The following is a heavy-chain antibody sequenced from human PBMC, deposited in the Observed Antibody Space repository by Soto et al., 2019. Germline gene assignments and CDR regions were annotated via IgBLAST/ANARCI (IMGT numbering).Heavy chain of an antibody. CDR1: GFSLSTSGVG. V-gene: IGHV2-5*02. D-gene: IGHD6-25*01. Sequence: QITLKESGPTLVEPTQTLTLTCTFSGFSLSTSGVGVGWVRQSPGKALEWLAFLYWDDDKRYSPSLKSRLTITKDTSKNQVVLTMTNMDPVDTATSFWAHSSPYSGGWTEGWFGPWGKGTLGTVAS. CDR3: AHSSPYSGGWTEGWFGP. J-gene: IGHJ5*02. CDR2: LYWDDDK.